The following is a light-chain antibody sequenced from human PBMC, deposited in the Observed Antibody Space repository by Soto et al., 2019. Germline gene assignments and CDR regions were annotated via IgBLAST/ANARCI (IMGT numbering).Light chain of an antibody. V-gene: IGLV1-51*01. CDR2: EDN. CDR3: VSLDSSXSAYV. J-gene: IGLJ1*01. Sequence: QSLLTQPPSVSAAPVQKVTISCSGSSSNIWGNSVSWYQQLPGTAPKLLIYEDNKRPSGIPYRFSCYKSVTSATMGITGFQTGDEADYYSVSLDSSXSAYVFGTGTKXTXL. CDR1: SSNIWGNS.